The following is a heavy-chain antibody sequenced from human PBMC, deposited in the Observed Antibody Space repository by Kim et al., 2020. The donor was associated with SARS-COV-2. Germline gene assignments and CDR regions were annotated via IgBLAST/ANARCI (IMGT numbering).Heavy chain of an antibody. D-gene: IGHD2-15*01. Sequence: GGSLRLSCAASGFTFSSYAMSWVRQAPGKGLEWVSAISGSGGSTYYADSVKGRFTISRDNSKNTLYLQMNSLRAEDTAVYYCAKDTATVVAASYGMDVWGQGTTVTVSS. CDR3: AKDTATVVAASYGMDV. J-gene: IGHJ6*02. V-gene: IGHV3-23*01. CDR2: ISGSGGST. CDR1: GFTFSSYA.